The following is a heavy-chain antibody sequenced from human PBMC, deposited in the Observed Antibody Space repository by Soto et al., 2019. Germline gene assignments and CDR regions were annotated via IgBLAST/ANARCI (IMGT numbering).Heavy chain of an antibody. CDR3: AKETGPQGGFDS. CDR2: ISKDGSNK. CDR1: GFTFSNYA. Sequence: QVQLVESGGGVVQSGRSLRLSCAASGFTFSNYAMHWVRQAPGKGLEWVAVISKDGSNKYYGESVKGRFTISRDSSKNTLYVQMNSLRPEDTAVYYCAKETGPQGGFDSWGQGTLVTVSS. J-gene: IGHJ4*02. D-gene: IGHD3-9*01. V-gene: IGHV3-30*18.